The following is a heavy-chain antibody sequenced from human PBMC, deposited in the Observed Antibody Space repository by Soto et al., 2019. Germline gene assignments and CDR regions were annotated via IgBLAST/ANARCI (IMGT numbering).Heavy chain of an antibody. D-gene: IGHD6-19*01. V-gene: IGHV1-2*04. CDR1: GYTFTGYY. CDR3: ARGRQQWYYYYGMDV. Sequence: ASVKVSCKASGYTFTGYYMHWVRQAPGQGLEWMGWINPNSGGTNYAQKFQGWVTMTRDTSISTAYMELSRLRSDDTAVYYCARGRQQWYYYYGMDVWGQGTTVTVSS. J-gene: IGHJ6*02. CDR2: INPNSGGT.